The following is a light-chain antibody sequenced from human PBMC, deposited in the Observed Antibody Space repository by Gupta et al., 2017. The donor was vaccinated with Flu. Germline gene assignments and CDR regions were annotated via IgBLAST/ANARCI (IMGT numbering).Light chain of an antibody. CDR1: QSISNY. J-gene: IGKJ1*01. CDR2: SAS. Sequence: DIQMTQSPTSLSASVGDRVTITCRTGQSISNYLNWYQHKPGKAPKLLIYSASTLQTGVPSRFSGSGSGTDFTLTITSLRPEDGATYYCQQSYSTARTFGPGTKVEIK. CDR3: QQSYSTART. V-gene: IGKV1-39*01.